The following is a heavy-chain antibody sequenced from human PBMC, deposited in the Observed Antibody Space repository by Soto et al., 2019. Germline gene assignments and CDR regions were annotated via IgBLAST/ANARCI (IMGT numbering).Heavy chain of an antibody. V-gene: IGHV3-23*01. CDR2: ISGSGGST. CDR1: GFTFSSYA. CDR3: SWNEMTYYSCIDV. D-gene: IGHD1-1*01. Sequence: GGSLRLSCAASGFTFSSYAMSWVRQAPGKGLEWVSAISGSGGSTYYADSVKGRFTISRDNSKNTLYLQMNSLRAEDTAVYYCSWNEMTYYSCIDVWGQGTTVTVSS. J-gene: IGHJ6*02.